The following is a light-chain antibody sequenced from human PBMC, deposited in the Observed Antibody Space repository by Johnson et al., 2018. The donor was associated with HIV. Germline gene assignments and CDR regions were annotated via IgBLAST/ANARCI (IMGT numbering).Light chain of an antibody. CDR1: SSNIGNNY. CDR3: GTWDSSLRVGF. Sequence: QPVLTQPPSVSAAAGQKVTISCSGSSSNIGNNYVSWYQQVPGTAPKLLIYDNNRRPSGIPDRFSGSKFGTSATLGINGLQTADEADYYCGTWDSSLRVGFFGTGTKVTVL. V-gene: IGLV1-51*01. J-gene: IGLJ1*01. CDR2: DNN.